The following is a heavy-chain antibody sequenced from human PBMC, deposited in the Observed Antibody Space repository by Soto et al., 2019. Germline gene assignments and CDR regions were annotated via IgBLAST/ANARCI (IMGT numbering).Heavy chain of an antibody. V-gene: IGHV1-46*01. CDR3: ARFPGSGSYFSDAFDI. D-gene: IGHD3-10*01. J-gene: IGHJ3*02. Sequence: ASVKVSCKASGYTFTSYYRHWVRQAPGQGLEWMGIINPSGGSTSYAQKFQGRVTMTRDTSTSTAYMELSRLRSDDTAVYYCARFPGSGSYFSDAFDIWGQGTMVTVSS. CDR1: GYTFTSYY. CDR2: INPSGGST.